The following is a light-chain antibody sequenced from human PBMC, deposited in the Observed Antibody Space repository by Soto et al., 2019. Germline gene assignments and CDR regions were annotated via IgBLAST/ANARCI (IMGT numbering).Light chain of an antibody. V-gene: IGKV1-5*03. CDR1: QSVSTW. CDR2: KAS. Sequence: DIQMTQSPSTLSASVGDRVTITCRASQSVSTWLAWYQQKPGKAPKLLIYKASNLESGVPSRFTGSGSGTEFTLTISSLQPDDFATYYCQQYNSWTFCQGTKVEIK. J-gene: IGKJ1*01. CDR3: QQYNSWT.